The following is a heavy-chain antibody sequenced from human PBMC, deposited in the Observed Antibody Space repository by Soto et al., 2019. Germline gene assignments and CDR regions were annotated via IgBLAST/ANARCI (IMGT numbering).Heavy chain of an antibody. J-gene: IGHJ6*02. CDR2: ITYEGSQI. D-gene: IGHD7-27*01. CDR1: GFSFPRFG. V-gene: IGHV3-30*18. CDR3: AKGRGEMNWANYYGLDV. Sequence: QVQLVESGGGVVQPGKSLRLSCAASGFSFPRFGMHWVRQAPGKGLEWVALITYEGSQIFYADAVKGRFTISRDNGDNTLSLQMDNLRTEDTATYFCAKGRGEMNWANYYGLDVWGQGTTVTV.